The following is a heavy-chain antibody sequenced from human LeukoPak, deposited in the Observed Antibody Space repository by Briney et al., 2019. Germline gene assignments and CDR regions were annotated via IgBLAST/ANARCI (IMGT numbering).Heavy chain of an antibody. CDR2: ISYDGSNK. D-gene: IGHD3-22*01. Sequence: GGSLRLSCAASGFTFSSYAMHWVRQAPGKGLEWVAVISYDGSNKYYADSVKGRFTISRDNSKNTLYLQMNSLRAEDTAVYYCARCYDSSGYYLNLYYFDYWGQGTLVTVSS. V-gene: IGHV3-30-3*01. CDR1: GFTFSSYA. J-gene: IGHJ4*02. CDR3: ARCYDSSGYYLNLYYFDY.